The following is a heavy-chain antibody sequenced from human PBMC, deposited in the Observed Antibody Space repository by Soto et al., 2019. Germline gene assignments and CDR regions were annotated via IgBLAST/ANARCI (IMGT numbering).Heavy chain of an antibody. Sequence: PGGSLRLSCAASGFTFSSYVMHWVRQSPGKGLEWVAVISYDGSNKYYADSVKGRFTISRDNSKNTLYLQMNSLRAEDTAVYYCAKPSSSAPLFYYYYGMDVWGQGTTVTVSS. J-gene: IGHJ6*02. D-gene: IGHD6-6*01. CDR3: AKPSSSAPLFYYYYGMDV. CDR1: GFTFSSYV. CDR2: ISYDGSNK. V-gene: IGHV3-30*18.